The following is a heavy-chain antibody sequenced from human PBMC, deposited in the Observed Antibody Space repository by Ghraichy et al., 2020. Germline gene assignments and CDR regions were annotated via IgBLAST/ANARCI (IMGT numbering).Heavy chain of an antibody. Sequence: ASVKVSCKASGYTFTSYGISWVRQAPGQGLEWMGWISAYNGNTNYAQKLQGRVTMTTDTSTSTAYMELRSLRSDDTAVYYCARELGGSCYRGCHNYYYGMDVWGQGTTVTVSS. V-gene: IGHV1-18*01. CDR1: GYTFTSYG. CDR3: ARELGGSCYRGCHNYYYGMDV. CDR2: ISAYNGNT. D-gene: IGHD2-15*01. J-gene: IGHJ6*02.